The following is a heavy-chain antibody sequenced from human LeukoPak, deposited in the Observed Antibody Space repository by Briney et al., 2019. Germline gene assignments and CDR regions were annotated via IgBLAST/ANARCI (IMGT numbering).Heavy chain of an antibody. CDR1: GGSISSGGYY. J-gene: IGHJ4*02. Sequence: SETLSLTCTVSGGSISSGGYYWSWIRQPPGKGLEWIGYIYHSGSTYYNPSLKSRVTISVDRSKNQFSLKLSSVTAADTAVYYCARDGPLQEFDYXGQGTLVTVSS. D-gene: IGHD5-24*01. V-gene: IGHV4-30-2*01. CDR2: IYHSGST. CDR3: ARDGPLQEFDY.